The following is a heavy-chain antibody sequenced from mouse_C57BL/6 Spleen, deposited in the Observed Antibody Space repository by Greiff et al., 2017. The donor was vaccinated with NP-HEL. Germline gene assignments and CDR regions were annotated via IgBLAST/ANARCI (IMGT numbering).Heavy chain of an antibody. Sequence: VQLQQPGAELVKPGASVKLSCKASGYTFTSYWMQWVKQRPGQGLEWIGEIDPSDSYTNYNQKFKGKATLTVDTSSSTAYMQLSSLTSEDSAIYDCARSDMGNYVDFDYWGQGTTLTVSS. D-gene: IGHD2-1*01. CDR1: GYTFTSYW. V-gene: IGHV1-50*01. CDR2: IDPSDSYT. J-gene: IGHJ2*01. CDR3: ARSDMGNYVDFDY.